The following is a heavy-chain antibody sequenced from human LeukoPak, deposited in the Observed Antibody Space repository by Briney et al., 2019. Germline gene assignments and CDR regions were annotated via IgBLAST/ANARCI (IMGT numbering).Heavy chain of an antibody. D-gene: IGHD6-13*01. V-gene: IGHV4-39*07. J-gene: IGHJ2*01. Sequence: PSETLSLTCTVSGGSISSSSYYWGWIRQPPGKGLEWIGSIYYSGSTYYNPSLKSRVTISVDTSKNQFSLKLSSVTAADTAVYYCASIAAAGTGYFDLGGRGTLVTVSS. CDR2: IYYSGST. CDR3: ASIAAAGTGYFDL. CDR1: GGSISSSSYY.